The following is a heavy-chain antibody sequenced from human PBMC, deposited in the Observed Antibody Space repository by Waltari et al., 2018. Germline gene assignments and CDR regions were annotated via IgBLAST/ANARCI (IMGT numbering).Heavy chain of an antibody. J-gene: IGHJ4*02. D-gene: IGHD3-3*01. CDR3: AKAHDFWSGYYFDF. CDR1: GFTFSNYA. CDR2: ISASGGST. Sequence: EVQLLESGGALVQPGGSLRLSCVASGFTFSNYAMSCVRQAPGRGLEWVSGISASGGSTDYADSVKGRFTISRDNSKNTLYLQMNSLRADDTAVYYCAKAHDFWSGYYFDFWGQGTLVTVSS. V-gene: IGHV3-23*01.